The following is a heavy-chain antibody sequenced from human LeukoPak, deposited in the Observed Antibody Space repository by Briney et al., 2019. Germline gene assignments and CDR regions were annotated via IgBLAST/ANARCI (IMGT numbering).Heavy chain of an antibody. J-gene: IGHJ4*02. CDR2: VRGSGSDT. D-gene: IGHD5-12*01. CDR3: AKTSRRNSAYDSPFDS. Sequence: GGSLRLSCAVSGFTFSTYAMSWVRQAPGKGLEWVSAVRGSGSDTYYADSVKGRFTISRDYSKNTLYLQMNSLRAEDTAIYYCAKTSRRNSAYDSPFDSWGQGTLVTVSS. CDR1: GFTFSTYA. V-gene: IGHV3-23*01.